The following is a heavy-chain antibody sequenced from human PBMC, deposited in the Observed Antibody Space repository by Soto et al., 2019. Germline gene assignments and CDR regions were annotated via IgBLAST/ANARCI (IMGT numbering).Heavy chain of an antibody. D-gene: IGHD3-9*01. CDR1: GGTFSSYA. V-gene: IGHV1-69*13. CDR2: IIPIFGTA. Sequence: SVNVSCKASGGTFSSYAISWVRQAPGQGLEWMGGIIPIFGTANYAQKFQGRVTITADESTSTAYMELSSLRSEDTAVDYCARDRSFGWRQVRSKLYAFAIWGQRTIV. CDR3: ARDRSFGWRQVRSKLYAFAI. J-gene: IGHJ3*02.